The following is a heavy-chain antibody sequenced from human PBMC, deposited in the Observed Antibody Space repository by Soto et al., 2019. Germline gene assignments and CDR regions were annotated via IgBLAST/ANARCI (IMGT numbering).Heavy chain of an antibody. CDR3: AKDRPPSNYYYYGMDV. D-gene: IGHD4-4*01. CDR2: ISWDGGGT. J-gene: IGHJ6*02. V-gene: IGHV3-43*01. CDR1: RFTFDDYT. Sequence: EVQLVESGGVVVQPGGSLRLSCAASRFTFDDYTMHWVRQAPGKGLEWVSLISWDGGGTYYADSVKGRFTISRDNSKNSLYLQMNSLRAEDTALYYCAKDRPPSNYYYYGMDVWGQGTTVTVSS.